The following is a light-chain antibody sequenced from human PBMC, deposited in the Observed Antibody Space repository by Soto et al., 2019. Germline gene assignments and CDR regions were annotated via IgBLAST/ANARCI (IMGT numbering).Light chain of an antibody. Sequence: EIVMTQSPGTLSVSPGERATLSCRASQSVSSNLAWYQQKPGQAPRLLIHDASTRATGIPARFSGSGSGTEFTLTISSLQSEDFAVYYCQQYHNWWTFGQGTKVDI. V-gene: IGKV3-15*01. CDR2: DAS. CDR3: QQYHNWWT. CDR1: QSVSSN. J-gene: IGKJ1*01.